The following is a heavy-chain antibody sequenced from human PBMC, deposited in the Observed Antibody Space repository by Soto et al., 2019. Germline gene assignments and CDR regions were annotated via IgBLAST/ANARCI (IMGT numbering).Heavy chain of an antibody. CDR3: ARSRGISEGAFNI. CDR2: IWYDGSIK. Sequence: GGSLSISCTASGFTCSNHVRHWVRQAPGKGLEWVAVIWYDGSIKYYAGSVKGRFTISRDNSKNTLFLQMNSLRAEDTAVYYCARSRGISEGAFNIWGQGTMVNVSS. V-gene: IGHV3-33*01. D-gene: IGHD2-15*01. CDR1: GFTCSNHV. J-gene: IGHJ3*02.